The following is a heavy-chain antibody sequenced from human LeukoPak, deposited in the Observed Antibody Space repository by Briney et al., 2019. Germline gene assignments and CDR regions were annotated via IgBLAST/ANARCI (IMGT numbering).Heavy chain of an antibody. CDR1: GFTFSGSA. J-gene: IGHJ5*02. Sequence: GGSLKLSCAASGFTFSGSAMHWVRQASGKWLEWVGRIRSKANSYATAYAASVKGRFTISRDDSKNTAYLQMNSLKTEDTAVYYCTRPVQGLYEGPRFDPWGQGTLVTVSS. V-gene: IGHV3-73*01. CDR2: IRSKANSYAT. CDR3: TRPVQGLYEGPRFDP. D-gene: IGHD3-16*01.